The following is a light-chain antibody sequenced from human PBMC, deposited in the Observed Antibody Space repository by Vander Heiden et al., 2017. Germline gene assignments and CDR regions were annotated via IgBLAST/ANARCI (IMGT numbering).Light chain of an antibody. Sequence: TPGQRVTISCSGSSSNIGSNTVNWSQQLPGTAPKLLIYNNNQRPSGVPDRFSGSKSGTSASLAISGLQSEDEADYYCAPWDDSLNGWVFGGGTKLTVL. CDR2: NNN. V-gene: IGLV1-44*01. J-gene: IGLJ3*02. CDR3: APWDDSLNGWV. CDR1: SSNIGSNT.